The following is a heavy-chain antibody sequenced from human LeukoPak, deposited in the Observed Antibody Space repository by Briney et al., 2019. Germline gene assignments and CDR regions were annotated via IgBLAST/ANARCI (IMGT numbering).Heavy chain of an antibody. V-gene: IGHV3-11*01. D-gene: IGHD1-20*01. Sequence: PGGSLRLSCAAPGFTFSDYLMSWGRQAPGKGLEWVSYICPSGTTLYYADSVKGRFTISRDDAKNSLYLQLSSLRAEDTAVYYCARASYNWNWGQGTLVTVSS. J-gene: IGHJ4*02. CDR1: GFTFSDYL. CDR2: ICPSGTTL. CDR3: ARASYNWN.